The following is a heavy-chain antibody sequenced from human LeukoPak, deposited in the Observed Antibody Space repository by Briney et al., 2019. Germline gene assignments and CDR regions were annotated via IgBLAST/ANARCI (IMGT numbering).Heavy chain of an antibody. CDR1: GYSISSGYY. Sequence: SETLSLTCTVSGYSISSGYYWGWIRQPPGKGLEWIGSIYYSGSTYYNPSLKSRVTISVDTSKNQFSLKLSSVTAADTAVYYCARERGPYYYDSSGYLDAFDIWGQGTMVTVSS. D-gene: IGHD3-22*01. J-gene: IGHJ3*02. CDR3: ARERGPYYYDSSGYLDAFDI. CDR2: IYYSGST. V-gene: IGHV4-38-2*02.